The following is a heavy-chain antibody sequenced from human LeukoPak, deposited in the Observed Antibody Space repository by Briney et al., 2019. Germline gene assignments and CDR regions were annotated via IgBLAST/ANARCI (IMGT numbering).Heavy chain of an antibody. V-gene: IGHV1-8*03. J-gene: IGHJ4*02. CDR3: ARLVFLYCSSTSCSNIDY. Sequence: ASVKVSCKASGYTFTSYDINWVRQATGQGLEWMGWMNPNSGNTGYAQKFQGRVTITRNTSISTAYMELSRLRSDDTAVYYCARLVFLYCSSTSCSNIDYWGQGTLVTVSS. D-gene: IGHD2-2*01. CDR1: GYTFTSYD. CDR2: MNPNSGNT.